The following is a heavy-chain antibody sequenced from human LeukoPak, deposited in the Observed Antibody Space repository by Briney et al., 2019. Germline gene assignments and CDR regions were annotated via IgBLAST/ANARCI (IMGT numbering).Heavy chain of an antibody. V-gene: IGHV3-30*02. CDR3: AKGSKAVLFTRDHYMDV. D-gene: IGHD6-19*01. CDR1: GFTFSSYA. Sequence: YPGGSLRLSCAVSGFTFSSYAMNWVRQAPGKGLEWVAFIRYDGSNKYYADSVRGRFTISRDNSKNTLYLHMNSLRAEDTAVYFCAKGSKAVLFTRDHYMDVWGKGTTVTISS. J-gene: IGHJ6*03. CDR2: IRYDGSNK.